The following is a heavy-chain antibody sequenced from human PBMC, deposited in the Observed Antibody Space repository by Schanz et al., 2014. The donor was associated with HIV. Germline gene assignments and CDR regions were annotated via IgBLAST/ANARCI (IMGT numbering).Heavy chain of an antibody. CDR2: IWYDGSYK. Sequence: VQLLESGGGLVQPGRSLRLSCAASGFTFSNFAMHWVRQAPGKGLEWAAVIWYDGSYKYYADSVKGRFTISRDNPKNTLYLQMNSLRAEDTAVYFCAKALGGSPEDYWGQGTLVTVSS. CDR1: GFTFSNFA. V-gene: IGHV3-33*06. J-gene: IGHJ4*02. D-gene: IGHD1-26*01. CDR3: AKALGGSPEDY.